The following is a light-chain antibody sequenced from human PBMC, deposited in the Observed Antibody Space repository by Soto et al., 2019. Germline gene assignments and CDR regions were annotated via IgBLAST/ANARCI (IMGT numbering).Light chain of an antibody. CDR2: RNN. CDR1: SSNIGSNY. J-gene: IGLJ1*01. Sequence: QSVLTQPPSASGTPGQRVTISCSGTSSNIGSNYVYWYQQLPGTAPKLLIYRNNQRPSGVPDRFSGSKSGTSASLAIRGLRSEDEADYYCAAWDDSLSAFYVFGTGTKLTVL. CDR3: AAWDDSLSAFYV. V-gene: IGLV1-47*01.